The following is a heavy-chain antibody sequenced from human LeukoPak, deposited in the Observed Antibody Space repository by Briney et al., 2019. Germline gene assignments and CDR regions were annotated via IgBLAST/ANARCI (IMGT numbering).Heavy chain of an antibody. Sequence: QSSETLSLTCTVSGGPISNSNSFWAWIRQPPGKGLEWIGTIYYSGITHYSPSLKSRVTISVDTSKNQFSLKLSSVTATDTALYYCAKRVYGTSQYYWGQGTLVTVSS. CDR3: AKRVYGTSQYY. V-gene: IGHV4-39*01. J-gene: IGHJ4*02. CDR2: IYYSGIT. CDR1: GGPISNSNSF. D-gene: IGHD5/OR15-5a*01.